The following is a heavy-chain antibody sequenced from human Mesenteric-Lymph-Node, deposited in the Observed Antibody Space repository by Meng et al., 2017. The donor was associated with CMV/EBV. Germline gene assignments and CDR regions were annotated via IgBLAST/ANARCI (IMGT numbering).Heavy chain of an antibody. D-gene: IGHD3-10*01. CDR2: IYYSGTT. Sequence: SETLSLTCTVCGAISTSSCNWSRQPPGKALESIESIYYSGTTKYNPSLKRRDTISVDTSKNQFSLRLSAVTAADTAVYYCARTNYYGSGSYYFDKPYFDYWGQGALVTVSS. V-gene: IGHV4-59*01. CDR3: ARTNYYGSGSYYFDKPYFDY. J-gene: IGHJ4*02. CDR1: GAISTSS.